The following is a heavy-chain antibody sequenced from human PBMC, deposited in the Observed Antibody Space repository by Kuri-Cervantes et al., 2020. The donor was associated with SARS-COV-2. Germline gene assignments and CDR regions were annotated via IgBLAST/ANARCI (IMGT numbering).Heavy chain of an antibody. D-gene: IGHD1-26*01. Sequence: SEILSLTCTVSGGSINDYYWGWIRQPPGKGLEWIGYFYSTGVTNYDPSLKTRVTISTDASKNQLSLKLTSVTAADTAVYYCARDNILFSGSGFDTWGQGALVTVSS. J-gene: IGHJ5*02. CDR3: ARDNILFSGSGFDT. CDR2: FYSTGVT. V-gene: IGHV4-59*01. CDR1: GGSINDYY.